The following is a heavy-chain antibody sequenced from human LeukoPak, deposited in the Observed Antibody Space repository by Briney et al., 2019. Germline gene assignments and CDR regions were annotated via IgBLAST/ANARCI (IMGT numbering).Heavy chain of an antibody. Sequence: GGSLRLSCAASGFTFNSHWMNWVRQAPGKGLEWVANLNEDGGEKYYVVSVKGRFTISRDNAKNTVYLQISSLRAEDTAVYYCARSLSSPVTNYWGQGTLVTVSS. CDR3: ARSLSSPVTNY. CDR2: LNEDGGEK. J-gene: IGHJ4*02. CDR1: GFTFNSHW. V-gene: IGHV3-7*01. D-gene: IGHD2-2*01.